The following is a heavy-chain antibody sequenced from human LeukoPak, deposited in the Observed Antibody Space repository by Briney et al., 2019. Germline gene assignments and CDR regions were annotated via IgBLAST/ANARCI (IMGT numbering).Heavy chain of an antibody. Sequence: PSETLSLTCGVSGVPFSNYYWSWVRQSPTQGLEWIGEINHSGYTNYNPSLKSRVTMSIDTSKNQFSLKLTSVTAADAGVHYCTRAVAGHPDWGQGTLVTVSS. CDR3: TRAVAGHPD. J-gene: IGHJ4*02. CDR2: INHSGYT. D-gene: IGHD6-19*01. V-gene: IGHV4-34*01. CDR1: GVPFSNYY.